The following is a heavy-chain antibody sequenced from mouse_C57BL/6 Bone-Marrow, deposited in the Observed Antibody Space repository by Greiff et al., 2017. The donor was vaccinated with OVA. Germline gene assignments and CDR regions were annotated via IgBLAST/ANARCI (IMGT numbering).Heavy chain of an antibody. CDR2: IYPGDGDI. Sequence: VKLMESEAELVKPGASVKISCKASGYAFSNYWMNWVKQRPGKGLEWIGQIYPGDGDINYNGKFKGKATLTADKSSSKAYMQFSTLTSEDSAVYFCARGAYWGQGTTLTVSS. CDR1: GYAFSNYW. CDR3: ARGAY. J-gene: IGHJ2*01. V-gene: IGHV1-80*01.